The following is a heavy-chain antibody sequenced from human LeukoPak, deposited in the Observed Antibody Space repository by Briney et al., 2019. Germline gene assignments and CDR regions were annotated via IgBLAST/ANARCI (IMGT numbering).Heavy chain of an antibody. J-gene: IGHJ4*02. V-gene: IGHV1-2*02. CDR1: GYTFTSYG. Sequence: ASVKVSCKASGYTFTSYGISWVRQAPGQGLEWMGWINPNSGGTNYAQKFQGRVTMTRDTSISTAYMELSRLRSDDTAVYYCAREDYSNYEVNYWGQGTLVTVSS. CDR3: AREDYSNYEVNY. D-gene: IGHD4-11*01. CDR2: INPNSGGT.